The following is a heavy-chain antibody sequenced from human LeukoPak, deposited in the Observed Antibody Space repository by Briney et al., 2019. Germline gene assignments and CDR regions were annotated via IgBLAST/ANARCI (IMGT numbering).Heavy chain of an antibody. CDR1: GSALIAYY. Sequence: ASVKVSCTASGSALIAYYMYWVRQAPGQGLGWMGWINPHTGDKLYAQKFQGRVSMTRDTSINTAYLDVSRLPSAATAVYYCARMGSAIDYWGQGTLVTVSS. CDR3: ARMGSAIDY. D-gene: IGHD1-26*01. CDR2: INPHTGDK. J-gene: IGHJ4*02. V-gene: IGHV1-2*02.